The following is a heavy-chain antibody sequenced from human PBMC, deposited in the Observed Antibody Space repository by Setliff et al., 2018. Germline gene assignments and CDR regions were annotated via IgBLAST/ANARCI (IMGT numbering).Heavy chain of an antibody. Sequence: SETLSLTCTVSGGSISSDSDYWSWIRQSAGKGLEWIGRIYASGSTEYNPSLGSRVTISLDTSRNQFSLQLSSVTSADTAIYYCTKGRVGLAARAGYWGQGTLVTVSS. V-gene: IGHV4-61*02. CDR1: GGSISSDSDY. CDR3: TKGRVGLAARAGY. D-gene: IGHD1-26*01. J-gene: IGHJ4*02. CDR2: IYASGST.